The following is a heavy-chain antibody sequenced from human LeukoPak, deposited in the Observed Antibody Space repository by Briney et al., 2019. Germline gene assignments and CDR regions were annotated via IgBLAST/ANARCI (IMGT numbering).Heavy chain of an antibody. CDR1: GFTFCDYY. CDR2: ISSSGSTI. D-gene: IGHD5-18*01. CDR3: ARDFHSYADY. J-gene: IGHJ4*02. V-gene: IGHV3-11*01. Sequence: GGSLRLSCAASGFTFCDYYMSWIRQAPGKGLEWVSYISSSGSTIYYADSVKGRFTISRDNAKNSLYLQMNSLRDEDTAVYYWARDFHSYADYWGQGTLVTVSS.